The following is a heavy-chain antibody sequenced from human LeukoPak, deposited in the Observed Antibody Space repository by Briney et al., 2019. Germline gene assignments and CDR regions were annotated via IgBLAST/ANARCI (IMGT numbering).Heavy chain of an antibody. CDR1: GFTFSSYG. CDR2: ISYDGSNK. J-gene: IGHJ4*02. D-gene: IGHD1-26*01. Sequence: PGRSLRLSCAASGFTFSSYGMHWVRQAPGKGLEWVAVISYDGSNKYYADSVKGRFTISRDNSKNTLYLQMNSLRAEDTAVYYCARTHYRFDYWGQGTLVTVSS. CDR3: ARTHYRFDY. V-gene: IGHV3-30*03.